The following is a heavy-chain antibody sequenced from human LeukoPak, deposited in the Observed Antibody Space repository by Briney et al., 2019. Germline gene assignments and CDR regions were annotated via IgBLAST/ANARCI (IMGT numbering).Heavy chain of an antibody. Sequence: GESLKISCKGSGYSFTSYWIGWVRQAPGKGLEWVSAISGSGGSTYYADSVKGRITISRDNSKNTLYLQMNSLKAEDTAVYYCATVVRGNSFDYWGQGTLVTVSS. CDR1: GYSFTSYW. CDR3: ATVVRGNSFDY. V-gene: IGHV3-23*01. D-gene: IGHD2-15*01. CDR2: ISGSGGST. J-gene: IGHJ4*02.